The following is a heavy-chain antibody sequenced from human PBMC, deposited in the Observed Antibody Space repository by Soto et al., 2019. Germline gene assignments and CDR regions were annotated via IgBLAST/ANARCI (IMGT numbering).Heavy chain of an antibody. CDR2: INHSGST. D-gene: IGHD3-9*01. V-gene: IGHV4-34*01. Sequence: QVQLQQWGAGLLKPSETLSLTCAVYGGSFSGYYWSWIRQPPGKGLEWIGEINHSGSTNYNPSLKSRVTISVDTSKNQFSLKLSSVTAADTAVYYCARMYYDILTGARYFDLWGRGTLVTVSS. CDR3: ARMYYDILTGARYFDL. J-gene: IGHJ2*01. CDR1: GGSFSGYY.